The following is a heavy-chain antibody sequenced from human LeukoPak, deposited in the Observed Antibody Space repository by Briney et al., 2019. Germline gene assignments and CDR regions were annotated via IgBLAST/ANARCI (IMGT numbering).Heavy chain of an antibody. CDR1: GFTFSDYY. CDR3: AKHAQFKLNGSGSYRYPNFDY. V-gene: IGHV3-23*01. J-gene: IGHJ4*02. D-gene: IGHD3-10*01. CDR2: ISGSGGST. Sequence: GGSLRLSCAASGFTFSDYYMSWVRQAPGKGLEWVSAISGSGGSTYYADSVKGRFTISRDNSKNTLYLQMNSLRAEDTAVYYCAKHAQFKLNGSGSYRYPNFDYWGQGTLVTVSS.